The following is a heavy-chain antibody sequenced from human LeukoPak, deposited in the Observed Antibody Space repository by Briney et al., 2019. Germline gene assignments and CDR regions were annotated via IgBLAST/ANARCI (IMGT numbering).Heavy chain of an antibody. D-gene: IGHD1-1*01. CDR2: IYYSGST. J-gene: IGHJ3*02. V-gene: IGHV4-59*12. CDR3: VRDVGTSDAFDN. CDR1: GGSISGYY. Sequence: SETLSLTCAVSGGSISGYYWSWIRQPPGKGLECIGYIYYSGSTNYNPSLKSRVTMSVDTSKNQFSLKLSSVTAADTAVYYCVRDVGTSDAFDNWGQGTMVIVSS.